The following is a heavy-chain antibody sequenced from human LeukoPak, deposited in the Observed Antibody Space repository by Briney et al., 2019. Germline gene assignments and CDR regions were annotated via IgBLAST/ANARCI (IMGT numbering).Heavy chain of an antibody. D-gene: IGHD6-13*01. CDR3: ARKGRPAVGTAWFAP. J-gene: IGHJ5*02. CDR1: GFXFSSYS. V-gene: IGHV3-48*02. CDR2: ISSSSSTI. Sequence: GGSLRLSCAASGFXFSSYSINWVRQAPGKGLEWVSYISSSSSTIYYADSVKGRFTISRDNAKNSLYLQMNSLRDEDTAVYYCARKGRPAVGTAWFAPWGQGTLVTVSS.